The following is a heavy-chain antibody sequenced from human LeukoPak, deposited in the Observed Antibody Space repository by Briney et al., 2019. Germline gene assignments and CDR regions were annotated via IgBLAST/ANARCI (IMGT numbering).Heavy chain of an antibody. CDR1: GDSISSGSYY. Sequence: PSETLSLTCTVSGDSISSGSYYWGWIRQPRGKGLEWIGDIFNGGSTYYNPSLKSRVTISLDTSKNQFSLKLSSVTAADTAVYYCARRDEGYFDYWGQGTLVTVSS. V-gene: IGHV4-39*07. CDR2: IFNGGST. CDR3: ARRDEGYFDY. J-gene: IGHJ4*02.